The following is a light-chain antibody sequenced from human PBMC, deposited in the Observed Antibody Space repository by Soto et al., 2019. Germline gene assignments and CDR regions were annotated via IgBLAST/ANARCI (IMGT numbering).Light chain of an antibody. V-gene: IGKV3-20*01. J-gene: IGKJ4*01. Sequence: EIVLTQSPGTLSLSPGERATLSCRASQSVSSSYLAWYQQKPGQAPRQLIYGASSRATGIPDRFSGSVSGTDFTLTITRLEPEDFAVYYGQNCRIAFVGRTMVEIK. CDR2: GAS. CDR1: QSVSSSY. CDR3: QNCRIA.